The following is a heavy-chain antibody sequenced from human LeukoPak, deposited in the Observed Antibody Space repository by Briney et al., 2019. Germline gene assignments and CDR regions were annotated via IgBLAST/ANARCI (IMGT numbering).Heavy chain of an antibody. CDR2: IYYSGST. J-gene: IGHJ5*02. V-gene: IGHV4-31*03. Sequence: SETLSLTCTVSGGSISSGGYYWSWIRQHPGKGLEWIGYIYYSGSTYYNPSLKSRVTISVDTSKNQFSLKLGSVTAADTAVYYCARDVRKPYGGYDTWGQGTLVTVSS. D-gene: IGHD5-12*01. CDR1: GGSISSGGYY. CDR3: ARDVRKPYGGYDT.